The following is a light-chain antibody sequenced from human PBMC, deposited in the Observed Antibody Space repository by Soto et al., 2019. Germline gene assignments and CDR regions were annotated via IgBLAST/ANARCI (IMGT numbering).Light chain of an antibody. Sequence: DIQMTQSPSSLSAPVGDTVTITCRASQSISRYLNWYQQKPGKAPKXLIYAASSLQSGVPSRFSGSGSGTDGTLTISSLQKEDGATYYCQQRYSTPITFGQGTRLEIK. CDR1: QSISRY. CDR2: AAS. J-gene: IGKJ5*01. V-gene: IGKV1-39*01. CDR3: QQRYSTPIT.